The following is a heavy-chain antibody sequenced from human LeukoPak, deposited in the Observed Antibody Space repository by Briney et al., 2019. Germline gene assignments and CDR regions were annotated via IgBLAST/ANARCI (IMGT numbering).Heavy chain of an antibody. CDR1: GGPISSYY. D-gene: IGHD6-13*01. J-gene: IGHJ4*02. CDR2: IYYSGST. V-gene: IGHV4-59*01. Sequence: SETLSLTCTVSGGPISSYYWSWIRQPPGKGLEWIGYIYYSGSTNYNPSLKSRVTISVDTSKNQFSLKLSSVTAADTAVYYCARGSGSSWLLDYWGQGTLVTVSS. CDR3: ARGSGSSWLLDY.